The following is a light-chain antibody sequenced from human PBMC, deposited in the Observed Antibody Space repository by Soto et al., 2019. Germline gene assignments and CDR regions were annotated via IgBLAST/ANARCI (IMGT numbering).Light chain of an antibody. Sequence: EIVLTQSPATLSLSPGERATLSCRASQSVSSYLAWYQQKPGQAPRLLIYDASNRATGIPARFSGSGSGTDFTLTISSLEPEDFAVYYCQQYHIWPPWTSGQGTKVDIK. CDR1: QSVSSY. CDR3: QQYHIWPPWT. J-gene: IGKJ1*01. V-gene: IGKV3-11*01. CDR2: DAS.